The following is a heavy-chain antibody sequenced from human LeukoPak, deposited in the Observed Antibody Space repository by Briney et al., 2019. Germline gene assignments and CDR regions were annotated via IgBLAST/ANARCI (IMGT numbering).Heavy chain of an antibody. CDR1: GFTFSSYA. V-gene: IGHV3-30*04. D-gene: IGHD6-13*01. Sequence: GGSLRLSCAASGFTFSSYAMHWARQAPGKGLEWVAVISYDGSNKYYADSVKGRLTISRDNSKNTLYLQMNSLRAEDTAVYYCARDIYSSSWYERYSSGPAGYWGQGTLVTVSS. CDR3: ARDIYSSSWYERYSSGPAGY. J-gene: IGHJ4*02. CDR2: ISYDGSNK.